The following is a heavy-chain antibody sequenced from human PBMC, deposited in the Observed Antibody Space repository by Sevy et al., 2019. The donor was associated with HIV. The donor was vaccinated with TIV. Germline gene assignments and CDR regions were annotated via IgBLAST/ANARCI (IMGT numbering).Heavy chain of an antibody. V-gene: IGHV3-21*01. CDR2: ISSSSSYI. J-gene: IGHJ3*02. CDR1: GFTFSSYS. Sequence: GGSLRLSCAASGFTFSSYSMNWVRQAPGKGLEWASSISSSSSYIYYADSVKGRFTISRDNAKNSLYLQMNSLRAEDTAVYYCARERNSLIAAAGNDAFDIWGQGTMVTVSS. D-gene: IGHD6-13*01. CDR3: ARERNSLIAAAGNDAFDI.